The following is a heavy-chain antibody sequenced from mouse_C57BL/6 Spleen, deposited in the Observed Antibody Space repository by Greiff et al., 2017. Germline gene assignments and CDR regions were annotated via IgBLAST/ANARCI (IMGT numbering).Heavy chain of an antibody. CDR3: ARKYYHYFDY. D-gene: IGHD1-1*01. V-gene: IGHV1-54*01. J-gene: IGHJ2*01. CDR1: GYAFTNYL. CDR2: INPGNSGT. Sequence: QVQLQQSGAELVRPGTSVKVSCKASGYAFTNYLIEWVKQRPGHGLEWIGVINPGNSGTNYNEKFKGDATLTAAKSYSTAYMQLSNLTSDVSAVYCCARKYYHYFDYWGQGTTLTVSS.